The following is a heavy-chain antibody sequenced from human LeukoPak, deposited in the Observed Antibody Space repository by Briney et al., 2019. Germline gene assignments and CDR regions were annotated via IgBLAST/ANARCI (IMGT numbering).Heavy chain of an antibody. CDR1: GFSFSSYW. V-gene: IGHV3-66*03. Sequence: GGSLRLSCAASGFSFSSYWMSWVRQAPGKGLEWVGLIRDSGEAFYADFARGRFAISRDESENTLYLQMNSLRVEDTAVYFCARDRAANQDWVEFDPWGQGTPVIVSS. D-gene: IGHD3/OR15-3a*01. J-gene: IGHJ5*02. CDR2: IRDSGEA. CDR3: ARDRAANQDWVEFDP.